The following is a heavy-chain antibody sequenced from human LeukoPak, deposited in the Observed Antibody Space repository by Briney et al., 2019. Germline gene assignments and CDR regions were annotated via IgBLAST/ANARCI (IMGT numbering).Heavy chain of an antibody. CDR3: ARGRGIVDY. CDR2: INHSGST. D-gene: IGHD2-15*01. Sequence: SETLSLTCAVYGGSFSGYYWSWIRHPPGKGLEWIGEINHSGSTNYNPSLKSRVTISVDTSKNQFSLKLSSVTAADTAVYYCARGRGIVDYWGQGTLVTVSS. V-gene: IGHV4-34*01. J-gene: IGHJ4*02. CDR1: GGSFSGYY.